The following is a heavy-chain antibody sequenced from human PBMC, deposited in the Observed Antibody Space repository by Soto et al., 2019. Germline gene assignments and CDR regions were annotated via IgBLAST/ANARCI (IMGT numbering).Heavy chain of an antibody. CDR2: ISYTGST. D-gene: IGHD2-21*01. Sequence: QVQLQESGPGLVKPSETLSLTCTVSGDSISSHYWSWIRQPPGKGLEWIGYISYTGSTNYNPSLNSPFTMSLHTSKTPFSLSLTSVTAADTALYSCSRIPQGYFDYWGQGLLVTVSS. V-gene: IGHV4-59*11. CDR3: SRIPQGYFDY. J-gene: IGHJ4*02. CDR1: GDSISSHY.